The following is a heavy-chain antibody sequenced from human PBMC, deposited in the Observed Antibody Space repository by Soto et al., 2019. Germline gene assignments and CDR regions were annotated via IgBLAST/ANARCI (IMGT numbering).Heavy chain of an antibody. CDR2: ISYDGSNK. J-gene: IGHJ4*02. Sequence: GGSLRLSCAASGFTFSSYGMHWVRQAPGKGLEWVAVISYDGSNKYYADSVKGRFTISRDNSKNTLYLQMNSLRGEETAVYYCAKYSSGWDANPPFDYWGQGTLVTVSS. CDR1: GFTFSSYG. V-gene: IGHV3-30*18. CDR3: AKYSSGWDANPPFDY. D-gene: IGHD6-19*01.